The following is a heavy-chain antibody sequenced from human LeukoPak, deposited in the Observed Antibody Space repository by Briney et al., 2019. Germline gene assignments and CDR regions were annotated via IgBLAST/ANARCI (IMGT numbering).Heavy chain of an antibody. CDR3: ARRVVITPRTSAAFDY. Sequence: SETLSLTCTVSGGSISSSSYYWGWIRQPPGKGLEWIGSIYYSGSTYYNPSLKSRVTISVDTSKNQFSLKLSSVTAADTAVYYCARRVVITPRTSAAFDYWGQGTLVTVSS. V-gene: IGHV4-39*01. CDR1: GGSISSSSYY. J-gene: IGHJ4*02. D-gene: IGHD3-9*01. CDR2: IYYSGST.